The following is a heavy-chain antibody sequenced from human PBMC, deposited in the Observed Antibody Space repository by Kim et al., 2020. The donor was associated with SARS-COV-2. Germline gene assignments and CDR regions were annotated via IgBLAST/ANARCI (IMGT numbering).Heavy chain of an antibody. D-gene: IGHD1-26*01. J-gene: IGHJ4*02. CDR3: ARARTLVGATGLAWGGYIDY. CDR2: INAGNGNT. Sequence: ASVKVSCKASGYTFTSYAMHWVRQAPGQRLEWMGWINAGNGNTKYSQKFQGRVTITRDTSASTAYMELSSLRSEDTAVYYCARARTLVGATGLAWGGYIDYWGQGTLVTVSS. V-gene: IGHV1-3*01. CDR1: GYTFTSYA.